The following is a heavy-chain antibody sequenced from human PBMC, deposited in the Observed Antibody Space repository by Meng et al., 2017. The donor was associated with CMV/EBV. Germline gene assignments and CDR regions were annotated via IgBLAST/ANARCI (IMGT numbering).Heavy chain of an antibody. CDR1: GGSISSSSYY. CDR2: IYYSGST. CDR3: ARSNGRNCSSTSCYYYYYYGMDV. J-gene: IGHJ6*02. V-gene: IGHV4-39*07. Sequence: GSLRLSCTVSGGSISSSSYYWGWIRQPPGKGLEWIGSIYYSGSTYYNPSLKSRVTISVDTSKNQFSLKLSSVTAADTAVYYCARSNGRNCSSTSCYYYYYYGMDVWGQGTTVTVSS. D-gene: IGHD2-2*01.